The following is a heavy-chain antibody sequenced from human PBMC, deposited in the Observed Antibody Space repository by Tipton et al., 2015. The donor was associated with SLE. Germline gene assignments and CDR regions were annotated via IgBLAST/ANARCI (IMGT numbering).Heavy chain of an antibody. V-gene: IGHV3-23*03. D-gene: IGHD4-17*01. CDR1: GFTFSSYA. J-gene: IGHJ6*02. CDR3: AKDSAVTTPLYYYGMDV. Sequence: SLRLSCAASGFTFSSYAMSGVRQAPGKGLEWVSVIYSGVSTYYADSVKGRFTISRDNSKNTLYLQMNSLRAEDTAVYYCAKDSAVTTPLYYYGMDVWGQGTTVTVSS. CDR2: IYSGVST.